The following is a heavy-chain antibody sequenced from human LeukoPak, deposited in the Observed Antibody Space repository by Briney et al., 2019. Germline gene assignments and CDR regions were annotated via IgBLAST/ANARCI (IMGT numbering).Heavy chain of an antibody. J-gene: IGHJ4*02. Sequence: PSETLSLTCTVSGGSISSYYWSWIRQPPGKGLEWIGYIYYSGSTNYNPSLKSRVTISVDTSKNQFSLKLSSVTAADTAVYYCARVYRSIAVAGVFDYWGQGTLVTVSS. CDR1: GGSISSYY. V-gene: IGHV4-59*01. CDR2: IYYSGST. D-gene: IGHD6-19*01. CDR3: ARVYRSIAVAGVFDY.